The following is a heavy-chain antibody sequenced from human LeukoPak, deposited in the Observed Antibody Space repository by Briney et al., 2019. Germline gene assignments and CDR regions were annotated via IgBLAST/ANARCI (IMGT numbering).Heavy chain of an antibody. CDR2: ISRSTTYI. V-gene: IGHV3-21*01. CDR3: ARGYSSGLDY. J-gene: IGHJ4*02. Sequence: PGGSLRLSCAASGFTFDGYGMNWVRQAAGKGLEWVSYISRSTTYIYYTDSVKGRFTISRGNAKNSLYLQMNSLRAEDTAVYYCARGYSSGLDYWGQGTLVTVSS. CDR1: GFTFDGYG. D-gene: IGHD6-19*01.